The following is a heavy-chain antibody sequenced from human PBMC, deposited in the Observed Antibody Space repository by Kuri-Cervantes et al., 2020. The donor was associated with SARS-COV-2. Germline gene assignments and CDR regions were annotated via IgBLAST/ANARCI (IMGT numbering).Heavy chain of an antibody. CDR3: AKGGLSLSCPY. V-gene: IGHV3-23*01. J-gene: IGHJ4*02. Sequence: GESLKISCLASGFTFSSYAMSWVRQAPGKGLEWVSAISGSGGSTYSADSVKGRFTISRDNSKNTLYLQMNSLRAEDTAVYYCAKGGLSLSCPYWGQGNLVTVAS. CDR2: ISGSGGST. CDR1: GFTFSSYA. D-gene: IGHD2-2*01.